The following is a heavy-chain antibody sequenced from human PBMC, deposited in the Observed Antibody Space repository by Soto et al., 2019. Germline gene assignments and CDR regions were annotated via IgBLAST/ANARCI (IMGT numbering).Heavy chain of an antibody. D-gene: IGHD3-16*01. CDR2: IYPGDSDT. J-gene: IGHJ5*02. V-gene: IGHV5-51*01. CDR3: ARYYDYVWGSSPFDP. CDR1: GYSFTSDW. Sequence: GESLKISCKGSGYSFTSDWIGWVRQMPGKGLEWMGIIYPGDSDTRYSPSFQGQVTISADKSISTAYLQWSSLKASDTAMYYCARYYDYVWGSSPFDPWGQGTLVTVSS.